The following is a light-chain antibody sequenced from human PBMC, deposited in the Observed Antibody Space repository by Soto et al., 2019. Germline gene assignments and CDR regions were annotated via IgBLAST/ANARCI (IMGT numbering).Light chain of an antibody. J-gene: IGKJ1*01. V-gene: IGKV3-20*01. CDR2: GAS. CDR1: QSVASN. CDR3: QQYVTSSPRT. Sequence: EIVMTQSPASLSVSPGESVTLSCRASQSVASNLAWYQQKPGQAPRLLIYGASSRATGIPDRFSGSGSGTDFTLTITRLEPEDFAVYYCQQYVTSSPRTFGQGTKVDIK.